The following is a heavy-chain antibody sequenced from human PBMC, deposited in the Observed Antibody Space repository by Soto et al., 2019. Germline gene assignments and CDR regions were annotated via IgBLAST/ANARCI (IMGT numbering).Heavy chain of an antibody. CDR3: ARCKGLAAADYYGMDV. V-gene: IGHV5-10-1*01. J-gene: IGHJ6*02. D-gene: IGHD6-13*01. Sequence: GESLKISCKGSGYSFTSYWISWVRQMPGKGLEWMGRIDPSDSYTNYSPSFQGHVTISADKSISTAYLQWSSLKASDTAMYYCARCKGLAAADYYGMDVWAQGTTVTVSS. CDR1: GYSFTSYW. CDR2: IDPSDSYT.